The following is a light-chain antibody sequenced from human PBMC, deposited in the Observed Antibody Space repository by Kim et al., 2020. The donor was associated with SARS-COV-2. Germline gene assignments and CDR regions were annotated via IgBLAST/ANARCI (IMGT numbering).Light chain of an antibody. CDR2: DVS. J-gene: IGLJ3*02. CDR1: SSDVGAYNL. CDR3: TSYTRSDTWV. V-gene: IGLV2-14*03. Sequence: GQWVTISCNGTSSDVGAYNLVSWYQQHPGKAPKFMIHDVSQRPSGVSNRFSGSKSGNTASLTISGLQAEDEADYYCTSYTRSDTWVFGGGTKVTVL.